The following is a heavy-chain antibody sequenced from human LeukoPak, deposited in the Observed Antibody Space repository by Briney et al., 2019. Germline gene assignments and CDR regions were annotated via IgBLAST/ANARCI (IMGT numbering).Heavy chain of an antibody. D-gene: IGHD2-21*01. CDR3: ARQVLLQDTGFDY. Sequence: PGGSLRLSCAASGFTFNSYSMNWVRQAPGKGLEWISYITGSSTTIYYADSVKGRFTISRDNAKNSLYLQMNSLRAEDTAVYYCARQVLLQDTGFDYWGQGTLVTVSS. CDR1: GFTFNSYS. CDR2: ITGSSTTI. J-gene: IGHJ4*02. V-gene: IGHV3-48*04.